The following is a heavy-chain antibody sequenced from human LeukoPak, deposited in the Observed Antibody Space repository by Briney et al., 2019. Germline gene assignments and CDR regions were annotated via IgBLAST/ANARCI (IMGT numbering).Heavy chain of an antibody. D-gene: IGHD3-3*01. V-gene: IGHV4-34*01. CDR1: GGSFSGYY. CDR2: INHSGST. J-gene: IGHJ4*02. CDR3: ARHRRYDFWSGSLAY. Sequence: SETLSLTCGVYGGSFSGYYWSWIRQPPGKGLEWIGEINHSGSTNYNPSLKSRVTISVDTSKNQFSLKLSSVTAADTAVYYCARHRRYDFWSGSLAYWGQGTLVTVSS.